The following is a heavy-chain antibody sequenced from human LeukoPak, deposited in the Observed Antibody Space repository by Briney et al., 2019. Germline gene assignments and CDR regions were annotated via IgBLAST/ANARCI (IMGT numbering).Heavy chain of an antibody. V-gene: IGHV3-23*01. D-gene: IGHD2-2*01. CDR2: INGSGGRT. J-gene: IGHJ6*03. CDR3: AKTTERYCSSTSCYYYYYMDV. CDR1: GFSFTDYA. Sequence: GGSLRLSCAASGFSFTDYAMNWVRQAPGKGLEWVSGINGSGGRTYYADSVKGRFTISRDNSKNTLYLQRNSLRAEDTAVYYCAKTTERYCSSTSCYYYYYMDVWGKGTTVTVSS.